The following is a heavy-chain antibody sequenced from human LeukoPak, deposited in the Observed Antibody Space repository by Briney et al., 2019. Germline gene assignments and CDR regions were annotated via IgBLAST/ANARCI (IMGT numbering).Heavy chain of an antibody. Sequence: SETLCLTCAVYGVSFRGDYWSWIRQPPGKGLEWSGGINHSGSTNYNTSLKSRVTISVDTSKHKFSLTLSSVLAADTAVYYCARGAVKMATIPRGSSYMDVWGKGTTLTVPS. V-gene: IGHV4-34*01. CDR2: INHSGST. D-gene: IGHD5-24*01. CDR3: ARGAVKMATIPRGSSYMDV. J-gene: IGHJ6*03. CDR1: GVSFRGDY.